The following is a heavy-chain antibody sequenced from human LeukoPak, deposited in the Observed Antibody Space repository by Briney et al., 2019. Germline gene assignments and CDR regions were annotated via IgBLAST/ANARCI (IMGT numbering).Heavy chain of an antibody. Sequence: SETLSLTCTASGASISIHYWSWIRQPPGKGLEWIGYIYYSGSTNYNPSLKSRVTISIDTSKNQFSLKLSSVTAADTAVYYCARGGAMVNYWGQGTLVTVSS. D-gene: IGHD5-18*01. J-gene: IGHJ4*02. CDR3: ARGGAMVNY. V-gene: IGHV4-59*11. CDR1: GASISIHY. CDR2: IYYSGST.